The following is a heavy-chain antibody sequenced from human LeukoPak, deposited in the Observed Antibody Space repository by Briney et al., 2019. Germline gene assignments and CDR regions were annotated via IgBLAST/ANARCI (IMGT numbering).Heavy chain of an antibody. D-gene: IGHD6-13*01. CDR2: ISGSTKYI. CDR1: GFTFSTYT. Sequence: GGSLRHSCAASGFTFSTYTMNWVRQAPGKGLEWVSSISGSTKYIYYADSLKGRFTISRDNAKNSLYLEMNSLRAEDTAVYYCARDRASSWPFDYWGQGTLVTVSS. J-gene: IGHJ4*02. CDR3: ARDRASSWPFDY. V-gene: IGHV3-21*01.